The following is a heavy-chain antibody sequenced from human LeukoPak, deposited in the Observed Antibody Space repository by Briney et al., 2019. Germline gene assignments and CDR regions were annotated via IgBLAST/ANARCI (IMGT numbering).Heavy chain of an antibody. CDR3: ARHEYYYDSTHAFDI. J-gene: IGHJ3*02. D-gene: IGHD3-22*01. Sequence: PSETLSLTCTVSGGSISSSSYYWGWIRQPPGTGLEWIGSIYYSGSTNYNPSLKSRVTISVDTSKNQFSLKLSSVTAADTAVYYCARHEYYYDSTHAFDIWGQGTMVTVSS. CDR1: GGSISSSSYY. CDR2: IYYSGST. V-gene: IGHV4-39*01.